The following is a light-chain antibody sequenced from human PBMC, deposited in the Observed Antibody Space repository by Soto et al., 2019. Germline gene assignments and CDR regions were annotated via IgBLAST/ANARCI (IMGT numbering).Light chain of an antibody. V-gene: IGLV2-8*01. CDR2: EVS. CDR3: SSYAGSNNFV. J-gene: IGLJ2*01. Sequence: QSALTQSPSASGSPGQSVAISCTGTSSDVGGYNYVSWYQQHPGKAPKLMIYEVSKRPSGVPDRFSGSKSGNTASLTVSGLQAEDEADYYCSSYAGSNNFVFGGGTKVTVL. CDR1: SSDVGGYNY.